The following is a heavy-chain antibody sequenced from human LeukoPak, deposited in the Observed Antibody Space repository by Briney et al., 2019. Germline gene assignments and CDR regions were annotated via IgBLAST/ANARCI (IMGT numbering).Heavy chain of an antibody. CDR3: ARRRTGGSGSYFGFDV. CDR2: ITYDGSNI. CDR1: GLTFNDYG. D-gene: IGHD3-10*01. Sequence: GGSLRLSCAASGLTFNDYGMHWVRQAPGEGLEWVAVITYDGSNINYADSVKGRFTISRDNSKNTMYLQMISLRTDGTAVYYCARRRTGGSGSYFGFDVWGKGTTVTVSS. J-gene: IGHJ6*04. V-gene: IGHV3-30*03.